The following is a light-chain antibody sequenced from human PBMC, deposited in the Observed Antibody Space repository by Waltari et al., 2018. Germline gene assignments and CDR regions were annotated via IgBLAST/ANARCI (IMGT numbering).Light chain of an antibody. CDR1: ALPKQY. J-gene: IGLJ3*02. V-gene: IGLV3-25*03. CDR3: QSADGSGTWV. CDR2: KDN. Sequence: SYELTQPPSVSVSPGQTARITCSGDALPKQYAPWYQQKPGQAPVMVIYKDNERPSGIPKRFAGSSSGATVTLTSSGVHAEDEADYYCQSADGSGTWVFGGGTNRTVL.